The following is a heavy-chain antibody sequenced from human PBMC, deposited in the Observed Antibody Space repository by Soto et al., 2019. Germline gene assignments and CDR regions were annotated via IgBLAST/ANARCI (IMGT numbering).Heavy chain of an antibody. CDR3: ARGMDAYKTGNY. V-gene: IGHV4-34*01. J-gene: IGHJ4*02. CDR2: IHPSGST. Sequence: QVQPQHGGAGLLRPSETLSLTCDVLGGSFSNYYWSWVRQPPGKGLEWIGEIHPSGSTHFNPSLQSRXCIXLXKSKSQFSLKLISVTAADTAIYFCARGMDAYKTGNYWSQGTLVTVSS. CDR1: GGSFSNYY. D-gene: IGHD1-1*01.